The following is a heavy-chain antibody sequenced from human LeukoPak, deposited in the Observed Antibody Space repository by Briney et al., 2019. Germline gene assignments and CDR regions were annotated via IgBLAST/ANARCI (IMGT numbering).Heavy chain of an antibody. D-gene: IGHD2-15*01. Sequence: GGSLRLSCAASGFNFNYYAMHWVRQAPGKGLEWVANIKQDGSEKYYVDSVKGRFTISRDNAKNSLYLQMNSLRAEDTAVYYCARDRVGYCSGGSCYSDYWGQGTLVTVSS. V-gene: IGHV3-7*01. J-gene: IGHJ4*02. CDR3: ARDRVGYCSGGSCYSDY. CDR2: IKQDGSEK. CDR1: GFNFNYYA.